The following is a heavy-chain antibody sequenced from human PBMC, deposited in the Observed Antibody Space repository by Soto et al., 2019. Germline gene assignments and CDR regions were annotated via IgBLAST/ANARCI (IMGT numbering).Heavy chain of an antibody. CDR1: GYTFTGHY. D-gene: IGHD2-15*01. CDR2: INPNSGGT. Sequence: ASVKVSCKASGYTFTGHYMHWVRQAPGQGLEWMGWINPNSGGTNYAQKFQGRVTMTRDTSISTAYMELSRLRSDDTAVYYCARAKKTLGYCSGGSCGAFDIWGQGTMVTVSS. V-gene: IGHV1-2*02. CDR3: ARAKKTLGYCSGGSCGAFDI. J-gene: IGHJ3*02.